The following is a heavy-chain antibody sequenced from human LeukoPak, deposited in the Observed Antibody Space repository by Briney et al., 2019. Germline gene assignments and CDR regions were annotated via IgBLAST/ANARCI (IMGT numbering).Heavy chain of an antibody. Sequence: PSETLSLTCTVSGGSISSGSYYWSWIRQPAGKGLEWIGRIYTSGSTNYNPSLKSRVTISVDKSKNQFSLKLSSVTAADTAVYYCARTRGYSYGFDYWGQGTLVTVSS. CDR1: GGSISSGSYY. CDR2: IYTSGST. V-gene: IGHV4-61*02. J-gene: IGHJ4*02. D-gene: IGHD5-18*01. CDR3: ARTRGYSYGFDY.